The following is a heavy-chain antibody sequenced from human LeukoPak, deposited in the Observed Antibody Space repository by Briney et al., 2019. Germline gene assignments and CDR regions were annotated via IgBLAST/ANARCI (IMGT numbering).Heavy chain of an antibody. CDR3: ARDCSSTSCSDY. Sequence: GGSLRLSCAASGFAFSSYAMNWVRQAPGKGLEWVSVIYSGGSTYYADSVKGRFTISRDNSKNTLYLQMNSLRAEDTAVYYCARDCSSTSCSDYWGQGTLVTVSS. CDR2: IYSGGST. V-gene: IGHV3-66*01. D-gene: IGHD2-2*01. CDR1: GFAFSSYA. J-gene: IGHJ4*02.